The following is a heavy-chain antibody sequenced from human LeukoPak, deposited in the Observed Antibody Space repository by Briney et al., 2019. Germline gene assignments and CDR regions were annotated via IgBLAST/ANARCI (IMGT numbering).Heavy chain of an antibody. CDR2: IRYDGSNK. J-gene: IGHJ4*02. Sequence: PGGSLRLSCAASGFTFSSYGMHWVRQAPGKGLEWVAFIRYDGSNKYYADSVKGRFTISRDDSRKTLYLQMNSLRAEDTAVYYCAKCGGDCYRPFDYWGQGTLVTVSS. V-gene: IGHV3-30*02. CDR3: AKCGGDCYRPFDY. CDR1: GFTFSSYG. D-gene: IGHD2-21*02.